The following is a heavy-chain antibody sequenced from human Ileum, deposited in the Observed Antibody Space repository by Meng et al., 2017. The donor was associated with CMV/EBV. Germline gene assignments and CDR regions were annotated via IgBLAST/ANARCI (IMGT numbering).Heavy chain of an antibody. D-gene: IGHD1-14*01. CDR3: AKGVLGLNPQDY. J-gene: IGHJ4*02. V-gene: IGHV3-53*01. Sequence: LSCVASGFVVRTHYMRWVRRAPGKGLECVAFLCRANDSFFADSVGGRFINSRDNSKNTRYLQMDSLSVEDTAIYFCAKGVLGLNPQDYWGLGTLVTVSS. CDR1: GFVVRTHY. CDR2: LCRANDS.